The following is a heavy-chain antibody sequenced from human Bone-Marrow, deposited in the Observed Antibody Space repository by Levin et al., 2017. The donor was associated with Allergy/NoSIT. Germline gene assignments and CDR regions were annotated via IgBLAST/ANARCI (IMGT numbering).Heavy chain of an antibody. D-gene: IGHD2-21*01. Sequence: GGSLRLSCEVSEFTFSSYAMSWIRQTPDKGLEWISIISGDSRTIYYAGSVRGRFTVSRDNSKNTLFLQMNSLRAEDTALYYCVSYRDGPYIPIAYWGQGTLVTVSS. V-gene: IGHV3-23*01. CDR2: ISGDSRTI. CDR1: EFTFSSYA. CDR3: VSYRDGPYIPIAY. J-gene: IGHJ4*02.